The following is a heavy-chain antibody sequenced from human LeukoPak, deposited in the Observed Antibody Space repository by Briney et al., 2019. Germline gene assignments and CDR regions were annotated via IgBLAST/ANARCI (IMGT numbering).Heavy chain of an antibody. J-gene: IGHJ6*03. D-gene: IGHD2-21*01. CDR2: MNPTSGDT. CDR1: GYTFSDYD. V-gene: IGHV1-8*01. Sequence: ASVKVSCKASGYTFSDYDVNWVRQAPGQRLEGMGWMNPTSGDTGYAQKFQGRVTMTRSMSKNTAYMELSRLRSEDTAVYFCARVVMKAFYYYYMDVWGKGTTIIISS. CDR3: ARVVMKAFYYYYMDV.